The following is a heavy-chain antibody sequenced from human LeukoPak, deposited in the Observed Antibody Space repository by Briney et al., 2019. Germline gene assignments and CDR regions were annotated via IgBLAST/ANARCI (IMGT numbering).Heavy chain of an antibody. CDR3: TRDGVSWILDY. J-gene: IGHJ4*02. CDR1: GGSIGSYY. Sequence: SETLSLTCTVSGGSIGSYYWSWIRQPPGKGLEWIGYIYYSGNTNYNPSLKSRVTISVDTSKNQFSLKLSSVTAADTAVYYCTRDGVSWILDYWGQGTLVTVSS. V-gene: IGHV4-59*01. CDR2: IYYSGNT. D-gene: IGHD3-16*01.